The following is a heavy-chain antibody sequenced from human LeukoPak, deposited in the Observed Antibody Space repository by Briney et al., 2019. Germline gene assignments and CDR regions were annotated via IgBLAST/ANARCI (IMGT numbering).Heavy chain of an antibody. J-gene: IGHJ4*02. V-gene: IGHV4-59*08. CDR2: ISCSGST. Sequence: SGTLFPCCTVSGGSISSYYWSWIRQPPGKGLEWIGYISCSGSTKYSPSLKSRVTISLDKSRNRFSLRLSSVTAADTAVYYWAIHQGGTTADYWGQGTLVTVSS. CDR3: AIHQGGTTADY. D-gene: IGHD1-7*01. CDR1: GGSISSYY.